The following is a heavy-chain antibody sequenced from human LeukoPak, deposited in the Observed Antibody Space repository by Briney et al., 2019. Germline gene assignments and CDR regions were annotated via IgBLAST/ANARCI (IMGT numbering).Heavy chain of an antibody. CDR2: ISSNGGST. CDR3: ARDGGSYSSGWYDYDAFDI. Sequence: GGSLRLSCAASGFTFSSYAMHWVRQAPGKGLEYVSAISSNGGSTYYANSVKGRFTISRDNSKNTLYLQMGSLRAEDMAVYYCARDGGSYSSGWYDYDAFDIWGQGTMVTVSS. J-gene: IGHJ3*02. V-gene: IGHV3-64*01. CDR1: GFTFSSYA. D-gene: IGHD6-19*01.